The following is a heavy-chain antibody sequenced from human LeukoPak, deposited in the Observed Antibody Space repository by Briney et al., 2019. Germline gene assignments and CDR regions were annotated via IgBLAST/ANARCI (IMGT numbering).Heavy chain of an antibody. Sequence: PSETLSLTCTVSAGSISSYYWSWIRQPPGKGLEWIGYIYYTGNTNYNPSLKSRVTISVDTSKNQFSLKLTSVTAADTAVYYCASYDYGGRDAFDIWGQGTMVTVSS. D-gene: IGHD4/OR15-4a*01. CDR2: IYYTGNT. CDR1: AGSISSYY. CDR3: ASYDYGGRDAFDI. V-gene: IGHV4-59*01. J-gene: IGHJ3*02.